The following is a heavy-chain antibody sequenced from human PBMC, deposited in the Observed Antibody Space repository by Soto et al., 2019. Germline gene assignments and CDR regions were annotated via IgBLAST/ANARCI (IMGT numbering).Heavy chain of an antibody. CDR1: GYTFTGYY. CDR2: INPNSGGT. Sequence: ASVKVSCKASGYTFTGYYMHWVRQAPGQGLEWMGWINPNSGGTNYAQKFQGWVTMTRDTSISTAYMELSRLRSDDTAVYYCARSYCSGGSCHGASDIWGQGTMVTASS. D-gene: IGHD2-15*01. V-gene: IGHV1-2*04. CDR3: ARSYCSGGSCHGASDI. J-gene: IGHJ3*02.